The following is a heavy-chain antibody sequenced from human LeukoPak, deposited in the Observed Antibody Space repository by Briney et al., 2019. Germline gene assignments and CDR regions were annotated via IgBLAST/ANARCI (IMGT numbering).Heavy chain of an antibody. Sequence: SETLSLTCAVYGGSFSGYYWSWIRQPPGKGLEWIGYVYYSGSANYNPFLNPSLKSRVTLSLDTSKNQFSLTLTSVTAADTAVYYCSGDRLVPYYFDRWGQGTLVTVSS. V-gene: IGHV4-59*03. CDR2: VYYSGSA. CDR3: SGDRLVPYYFDR. CDR1: GGSFSGYY. J-gene: IGHJ4*02. D-gene: IGHD6-19*01.